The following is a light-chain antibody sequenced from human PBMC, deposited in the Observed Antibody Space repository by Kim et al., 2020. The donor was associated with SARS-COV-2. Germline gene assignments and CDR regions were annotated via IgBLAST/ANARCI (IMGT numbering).Light chain of an antibody. CDR1: QDIKNY. CDR3: QQYDFLPIT. Sequence: ASVGDRVTMSCRASQDIKNYLKWYQQKPGKAPKVLIHDASNLETGVPSRFSGGGDVTDFTLTISSLQPEDIAIYHCQQYDFLPITFGQGTRLEIK. CDR2: DAS. J-gene: IGKJ5*01. V-gene: IGKV1-33*01.